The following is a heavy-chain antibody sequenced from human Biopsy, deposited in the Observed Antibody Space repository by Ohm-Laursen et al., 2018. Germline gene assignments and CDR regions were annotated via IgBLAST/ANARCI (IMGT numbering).Heavy chain of an antibody. V-gene: IGHV1-2*06. J-gene: IGHJ4*02. CDR1: GYPFSNYY. CDR3: ARMEQPHDY. D-gene: IGHD6-13*01. Sequence: ASVKVSCKASGYPFSNYYLFWVRQAPGQGLEWMGRINPNSGDTVFARNFQGRVTMTRDTAISTVYMDLRNLRPDDTAVYFRARMEQPHDYWGQGTLVTVSS. CDR2: INPNSGDT.